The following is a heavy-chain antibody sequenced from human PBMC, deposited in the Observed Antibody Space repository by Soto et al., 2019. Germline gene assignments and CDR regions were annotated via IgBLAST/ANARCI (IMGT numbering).Heavy chain of an antibody. CDR3: ANSRYYYGSGSYPAY. CDR2: ISYDGSNK. Sequence: LRLSCAASGFTFSSYWMHWVRQAPGKGLVWVAVISYDGSNKYYADSVKGRFTISRDXXXXXXXXXXXXXXXXXXXXXYCANSRYYYGSGSYPAYWGQGTLVTVSS. D-gene: IGHD3-10*01. V-gene: IGHV3-30*03. CDR1: GFTFSSYW. J-gene: IGHJ4*02.